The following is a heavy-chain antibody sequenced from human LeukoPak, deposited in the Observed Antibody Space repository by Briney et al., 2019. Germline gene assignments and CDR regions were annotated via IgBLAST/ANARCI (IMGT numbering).Heavy chain of an antibody. V-gene: IGHV1-18*01. D-gene: IGHD3-22*01. J-gene: IGHJ4*02. Sequence: ASVKVSCTASGYTFTSYGISWVRQAPGQGLEWMGWISAYNGNTNYPQKLQGRVTMTTDTSTSTAYMEVRSLRSEDTAVYYCARDQIVVANGYYFDYWGQGTLVTVSS. CDR2: ISAYNGNT. CDR1: GYTFTSYG. CDR3: ARDQIVVANGYYFDY.